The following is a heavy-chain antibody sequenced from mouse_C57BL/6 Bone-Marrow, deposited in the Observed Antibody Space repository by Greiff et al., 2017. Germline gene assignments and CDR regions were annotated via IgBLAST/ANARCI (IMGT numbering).Heavy chain of an antibody. CDR2: IRSKSNNYAT. CDR3: VGGIKGNYFDY. J-gene: IGHJ2*01. CDR1: GFSFNTYA. Sequence: EVKLMESGGGLVQPKGSLKLSCAASGFSFNTYAMNWVRQAPGKGLEWVARIRSKSNNYATYYADSVKDRFTISRDDSESMLYLQMNNLKTEDTAMYYCVGGIKGNYFDYWGQGTTLTVSS. V-gene: IGHV10-1*01.